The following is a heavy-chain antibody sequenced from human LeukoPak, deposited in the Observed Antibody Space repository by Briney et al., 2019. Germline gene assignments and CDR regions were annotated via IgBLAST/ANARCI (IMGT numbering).Heavy chain of an antibody. V-gene: IGHV3-21*01. D-gene: IGHD3-22*01. J-gene: IGHJ4*02. CDR3: ARDSFVRYDSSGYPDY. CDR1: GFTFSSYS. Sequence: PGGSLRLSCAASGFTFSSYSMNWVRQAPGKGLEWVSSISSSSSYIYYAASVKGRFTISRDNAKNSLYLQMNSLRAEDTAVYYCARDSFVRYDSSGYPDYWGQGTLVTVSS. CDR2: ISSSSSYI.